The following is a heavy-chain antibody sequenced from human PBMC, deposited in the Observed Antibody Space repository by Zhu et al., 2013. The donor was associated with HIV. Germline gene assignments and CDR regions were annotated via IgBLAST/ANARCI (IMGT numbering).Heavy chain of an antibody. Sequence: QVQLVQSGAVVKKAGASVKVSCKASGYTFSGFYIHWVRQAPGQGLEWMGRIDPYSGDTNYAQKLQGRVTMTTDTSTSTAYMELRSLRSDDTAVYYCARGPIEGAFDIWGQGTMVTVSS. CDR1: GYTFSGFY. CDR2: IDPYSGDT. J-gene: IGHJ3*02. CDR3: ARGPIEGAFDI. V-gene: IGHV1-2*02.